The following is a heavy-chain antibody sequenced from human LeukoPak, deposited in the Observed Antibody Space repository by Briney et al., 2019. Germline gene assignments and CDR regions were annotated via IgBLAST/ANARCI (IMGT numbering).Heavy chain of an antibody. CDR2: IYNTGST. CDR3: AKANCSGGSCYTDY. J-gene: IGHJ4*02. Sequence: GGSLRLSCAASGFTVSSNYMSWVRQAPGKGLEWVSVIYNTGSTFYADSVKGRITISRDSSKNTVYLQMNSLRGKDTAVYYCAKANCSGGSCYTDYWGQGTLVTVSS. D-gene: IGHD2-15*01. V-gene: IGHV3-66*01. CDR1: GFTVSSNY.